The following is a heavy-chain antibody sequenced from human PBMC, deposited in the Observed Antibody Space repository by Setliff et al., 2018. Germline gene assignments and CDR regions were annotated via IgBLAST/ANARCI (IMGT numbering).Heavy chain of an antibody. D-gene: IGHD3-10*01. CDR2: ISGSGGSK. CDR1: GFTFRSHA. J-gene: IGHJ5*02. CDR3: AKNGFGVVALGVNNWFDP. Sequence: GGSLRLSCAASGFTFRSHAMSWVRQAPGKGLEWVSAISGSGGSKYYADSVQGRFTISRDNSKNTLYLQMNSLRAEDTAVYYCAKNGFGVVALGVNNWFDPWGQGTLVTVSS. V-gene: IGHV3-23*01.